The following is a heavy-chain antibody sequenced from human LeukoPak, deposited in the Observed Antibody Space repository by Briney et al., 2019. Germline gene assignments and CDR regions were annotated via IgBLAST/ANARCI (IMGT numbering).Heavy chain of an antibody. D-gene: IGHD2-15*01. CDR2: ISSSSSYS. CDR3: ARDGSKRDY. V-gene: IGHV3-11*06. CDR1: GFTFSDYY. Sequence: PGGSLRLSCAASGFTFSDYYMSWIRQAPGKGLEWISYISSSSSYSVYADSVKGRFTISRDNAKNSLYLEMNSLRADDTAVYYCARDGSKRDYWGQGALVTVSS. J-gene: IGHJ4*02.